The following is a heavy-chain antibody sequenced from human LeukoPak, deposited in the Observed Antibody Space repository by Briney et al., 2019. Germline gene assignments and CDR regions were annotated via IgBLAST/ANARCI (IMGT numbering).Heavy chain of an antibody. Sequence: GASVKVSCKASGGTFSSYGISWVRQAPGQGLEWMGGIIPIFGTANYAQKFQGRVTITTDESTSTAYMELSSLRSEDTAVYYCARESQDGIIAVAGTEWGQGTLVTVSS. J-gene: IGHJ4*02. CDR3: ARESQDGIIAVAGTE. CDR2: IIPIFGTA. D-gene: IGHD6-19*01. CDR1: GGTFSSYG. V-gene: IGHV1-69*05.